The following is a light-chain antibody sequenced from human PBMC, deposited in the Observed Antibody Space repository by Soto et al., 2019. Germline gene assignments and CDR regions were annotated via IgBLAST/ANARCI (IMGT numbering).Light chain of an antibody. Sequence: ALQMTQSPSSLSASVEDRVTITCRASQDIRKDLAWFQEKPGKAPKLLIYASSSLQTGVPSRFSGSGSGTEFTLTISSLQPEDFATYYCLQDYTFPWTFGQGTKVEIK. V-gene: IGKV1-6*01. CDR2: ASS. CDR1: QDIRKD. CDR3: LQDYTFPWT. J-gene: IGKJ1*01.